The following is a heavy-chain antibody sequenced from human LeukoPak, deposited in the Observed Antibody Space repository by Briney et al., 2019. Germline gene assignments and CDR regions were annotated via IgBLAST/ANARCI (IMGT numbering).Heavy chain of an antibody. V-gene: IGHV1-2*04. CDR1: GYTFTGYY. Sequence: ASVKVSCKASGYTFTGYYMHWVRQAPGQGLEWMGWINPNSGGTNYAQKFQGWVTMTRDTSISTAYMELSRLRSEDTAVYYCARGGIVGATTDYWGQGTLVTVSS. CDR2: INPNSGGT. D-gene: IGHD1-26*01. J-gene: IGHJ4*02. CDR3: ARGGIVGATTDY.